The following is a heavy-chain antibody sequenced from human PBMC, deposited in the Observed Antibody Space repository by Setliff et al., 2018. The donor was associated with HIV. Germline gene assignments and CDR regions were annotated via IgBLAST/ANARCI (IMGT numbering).Heavy chain of an antibody. CDR2: IYYSGST. D-gene: IGHD6-6*01. CDR3: ARHFTPWSRPPAPARPSRVSHNWFDP. CDR1: GGSISSSSFY. Sequence: SETLSLTCNVSGGSISSSSFYWGWVRQSPGKGLEWIGSIYYSGSTYYNPSLKSRVTLSIDTSKNQFSLRLSPVTAADTAVYYCARHFTPWSRPPAPARPSRVSHNWFDPWGQGTLVTVSS. V-gene: IGHV4-39*01. J-gene: IGHJ5*02.